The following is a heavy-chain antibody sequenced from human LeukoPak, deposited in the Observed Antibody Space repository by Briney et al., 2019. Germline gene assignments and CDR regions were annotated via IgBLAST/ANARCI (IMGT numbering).Heavy chain of an antibody. D-gene: IGHD5-24*01. V-gene: IGHV3-48*01. CDR2: ISSSSSTI. CDR1: GFTVSSNS. CDR3: ARDWEMATIPTPYYFDY. J-gene: IGHJ4*02. Sequence: GGSLRLSCTVSGFTVSSNSMSWVRQAPGKGLEWVSYISSSSSTIYYADSVKGRFTISRDNAKNSLYLQMNSLRAEDTAVYYCARDWEMATIPTPYYFDYWGQGTLVTVSS.